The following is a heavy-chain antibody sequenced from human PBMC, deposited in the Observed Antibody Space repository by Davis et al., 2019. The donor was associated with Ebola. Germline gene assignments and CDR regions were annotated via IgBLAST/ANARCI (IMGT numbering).Heavy chain of an antibody. V-gene: IGHV3-30-3*01. CDR3: ARDPRVLLWFGEPGGFDY. Sequence: GESLKISCAASGFTFSSYAMHWVRQAPGKGLEWVAVISYDGSNKYYADSVKGRFTISRDNSKNTLYLQMNSLRAEDTAVYYCARDPRVLLWFGEPGGFDYWGQGTLVTVSS. CDR2: ISYDGSNK. CDR1: GFTFSSYA. D-gene: IGHD3-10*01. J-gene: IGHJ4*02.